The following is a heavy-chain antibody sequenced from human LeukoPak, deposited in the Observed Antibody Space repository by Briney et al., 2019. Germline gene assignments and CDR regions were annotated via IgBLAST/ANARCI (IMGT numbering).Heavy chain of an antibody. CDR2: IKQEGSEK. CDR3: ARKNRDGYNPYNWFDP. CDR1: GFSFGSYW. J-gene: IGHJ5*02. Sequence: GGSLRLSCAASGFSFGSYWMSWVRQAPGKGLEWVANIKQEGSEKFYVDSVKGRFTISRDNAKNSLYLQMNSLRAEDTGIYYCARKNRDGYNPYNWFDPGGQGTLATVSS. D-gene: IGHD5-12*01. V-gene: IGHV3-7*01.